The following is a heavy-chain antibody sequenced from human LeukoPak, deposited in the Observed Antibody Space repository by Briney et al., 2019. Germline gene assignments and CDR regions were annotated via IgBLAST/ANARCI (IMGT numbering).Heavy chain of an antibody. CDR3: ATQAAAGTDY. CDR1: GYSFTSYW. J-gene: IGHJ4*02. Sequence: GESLKISCKDPGYSFTSYWIGWVRQKPGKGLEWMGIIYPGDSDTRYSPSFQGQVTISADKSISTAYLQWSSLKVSDTAMYYCATQAAAGTDYWGQGTLVTVSS. D-gene: IGHD6-13*01. CDR2: IYPGDSDT. V-gene: IGHV5-51*01.